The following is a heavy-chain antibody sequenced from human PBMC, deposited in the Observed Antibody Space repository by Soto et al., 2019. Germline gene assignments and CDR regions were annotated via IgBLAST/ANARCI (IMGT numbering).Heavy chain of an antibody. Sequence: GGSLRLSCAAPGFTFSSYWLSWVRQAPGKGLEWVANIKQDGSEKYYVDSVKGRFTISRDNAKNSLYLQMNSLRAEDTAVYYCARDDFWRGYSSFRSGYYYMDVWGKGTTVTVSS. CDR3: ARDDFWRGYSSFRSGYYYMDV. CDR2: IKQDGSEK. V-gene: IGHV3-7*01. J-gene: IGHJ6*03. D-gene: IGHD3-3*01. CDR1: GFTFSSYW.